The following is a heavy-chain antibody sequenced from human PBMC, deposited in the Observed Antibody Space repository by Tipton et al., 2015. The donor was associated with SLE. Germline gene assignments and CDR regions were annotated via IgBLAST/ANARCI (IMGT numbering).Heavy chain of an antibody. J-gene: IGHJ5*02. V-gene: IGHV4-30-2*06. D-gene: IGHD4-11*01. Sequence: TLSLTCTVSGGFIGRSTYYWSWIRQFPGKGLEWIGSLYQSGSIHYNPSLENRVTISVDRSKNQFSLSLSSVTAADTAVYYCARGGHSNSPNWFDPWGQGTLITVSS. CDR2: LYQSGSI. CDR3: ARGGHSNSPNWFDP. CDR1: GGFIGRSTYY.